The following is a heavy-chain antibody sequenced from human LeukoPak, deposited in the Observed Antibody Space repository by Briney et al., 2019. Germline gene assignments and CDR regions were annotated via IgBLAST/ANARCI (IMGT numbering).Heavy chain of an antibody. CDR1: GFTFDDYA. D-gene: IGHD5-12*01. V-gene: IGHV3-9*01. J-gene: IGHJ4*02. CDR3: AKAMGSRSGYAIDY. CDR2: ISWNSGSI. Sequence: GGSLRLPCAASGFTFDDYAMHWVRQAPGKGLEWVSGISWNSGSIGYADSVKGRFTISRDNAKNSLYLQMNSLRAEDTALYYCAKAMGSRSGYAIDYWGQGTLVTVSS.